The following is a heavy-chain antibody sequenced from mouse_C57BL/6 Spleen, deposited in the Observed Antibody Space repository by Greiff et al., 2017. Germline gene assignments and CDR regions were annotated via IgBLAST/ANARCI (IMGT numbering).Heavy chain of an antibody. J-gene: IGHJ2*01. CDR1: GYAFSSYW. Sequence: VQGVESGAELVKPGASVKISCKASGYAFSSYWMNWVKQRPGKGLEWIGQIYPGDGDTNYNGKFKGKATLTADKSSSTAYMQLSSLTSEDSAVYFCARSGYDYDGDYFDYWGQGTTLTVSS. V-gene: IGHV1-80*01. CDR2: IYPGDGDT. D-gene: IGHD2-4*01. CDR3: ARSGYDYDGDYFDY.